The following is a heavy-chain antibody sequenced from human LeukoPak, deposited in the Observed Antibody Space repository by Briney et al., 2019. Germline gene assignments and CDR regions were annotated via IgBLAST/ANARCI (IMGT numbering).Heavy chain of an antibody. CDR1: GFTFSNFW. J-gene: IGHJ4*02. CDR2: INGEETVI. V-gene: IGHV3-74*01. Sequence: GGSLRLSCAASGFTFSNFWMHWVRQAPGKGLEWVSRINGEETVINYADSVEGRFTISRDNAKNTLYLHMKSLRVEDTAVYYCARGEYGGSCPDYWGQGTLVFVSS. CDR3: ARGEYGGSCPDY. D-gene: IGHD2/OR15-2a*01.